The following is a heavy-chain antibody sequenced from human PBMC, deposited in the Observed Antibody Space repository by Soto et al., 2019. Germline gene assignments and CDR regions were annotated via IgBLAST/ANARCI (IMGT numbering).Heavy chain of an antibody. CDR3: ARRVTVTYYFDS. CDR2: INHGGNS. CDR1: GGSVSDYY. J-gene: IGHJ4*02. V-gene: IGHV4-34*01. Sequence: QVQLKQWGAGLLKPSETLSLTCAVYGGSVSDYYWSWIRQPPGKGLEWIGDINHGGNSNYNPSLKSRVTISVDTSKNQFSLKLNSVTAADTAVYYCARRVTVTYYFDSWGQGTPVIDSS. D-gene: IGHD4-17*01.